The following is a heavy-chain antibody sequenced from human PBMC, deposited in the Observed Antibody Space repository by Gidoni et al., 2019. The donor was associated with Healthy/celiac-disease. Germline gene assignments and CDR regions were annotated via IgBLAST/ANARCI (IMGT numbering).Heavy chain of an antibody. CDR2: INVGNGNT. J-gene: IGHJ5*02. Sequence: QVQLVQSGAEVKKPGASVKVSCKASGYSFTSYAMHWVRQAPGQRLEWMGWINVGNGNTKYSQEFQGRVTITRDTSASTAYVELSSLRSEDTAVYYCARAWGSYYAGGQDCFGPWGQGTLVTVSS. D-gene: IGHD3-16*01. CDR1: GYSFTSYA. CDR3: ARAWGSYYAGGQDCFGP. V-gene: IGHV1-3*01.